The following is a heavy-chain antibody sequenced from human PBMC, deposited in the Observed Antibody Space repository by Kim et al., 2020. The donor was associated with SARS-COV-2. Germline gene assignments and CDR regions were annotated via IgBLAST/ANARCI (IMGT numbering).Heavy chain of an antibody. CDR3: AKDSTYGGGDAWYWLY. D-gene: IGHD6-13*01. Sequence: GGSLRLSCAASGFTFSNYAMSWVRQAPGKGLEWVSVITGGGTARNYADSVKGRFTISRDNSKNMLYLQMNSLRGDDTAVYYCAKDSTYGGGDAWYWLYWGQGTLVTVSS. V-gene: IGHV3-23*03. CDR1: GFTFSNYA. J-gene: IGHJ4*02. CDR2: ITGGGTAR.